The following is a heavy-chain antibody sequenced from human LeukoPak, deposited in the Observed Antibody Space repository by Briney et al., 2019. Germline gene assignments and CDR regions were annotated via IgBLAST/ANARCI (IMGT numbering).Heavy chain of an antibody. CDR3: ARRSQLRYFDWLSYNWFDP. V-gene: IGHV4-34*01. D-gene: IGHD3-9*01. Sequence: SETLSLTCAVYGGSFSGYYWSWIRQPPGKGLEGIGEINHSGSTNYNPSLKSRVTISVDTSKNQFSLKLSSLTAADTAVYYCARRSQLRYFDWLSYNWFDPWGQGTLVTVSS. CDR2: INHSGST. J-gene: IGHJ5*02. CDR1: GGSFSGYY.